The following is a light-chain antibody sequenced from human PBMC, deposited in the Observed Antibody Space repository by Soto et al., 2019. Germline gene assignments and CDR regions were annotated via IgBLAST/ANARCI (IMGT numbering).Light chain of an antibody. V-gene: IGKV1-5*03. J-gene: IGKJ2*01. CDR2: KAS. CDR1: QNINTW. CDR3: QQYSSYPYT. Sequence: DIQMTQSPSTLSASVGDRVTITCRASQNINTWLAWYQQKPGKAPNLLIYKASSLQSGVPSKFSGSGSGTEFTLTINSLQPDDFATYYCQQYSSYPYTFGQGTRVEI.